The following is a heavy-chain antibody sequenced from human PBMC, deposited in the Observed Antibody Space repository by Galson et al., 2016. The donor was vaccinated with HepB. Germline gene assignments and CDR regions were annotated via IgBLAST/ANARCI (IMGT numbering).Heavy chain of an antibody. CDR1: GFTFSAYG. J-gene: IGHJ6*02. Sequence: SLRLSCAASGFTFSAYGMHWVRQAPGKGLEWVAVIWHDGSNKYYEDAVKGRFTISRDNSQNPLYLQMNSLRAEDTAVYYCARAFRYGFVTHYYGMDVWGQGTTVTVSS. CDR2: IWHDGSNK. CDR3: ARAFRYGFVTHYYGMDV. D-gene: IGHD5-18*01. V-gene: IGHV3-33*01.